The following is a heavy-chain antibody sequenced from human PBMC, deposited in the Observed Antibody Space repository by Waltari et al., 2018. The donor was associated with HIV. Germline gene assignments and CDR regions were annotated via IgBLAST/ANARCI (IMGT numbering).Heavy chain of an antibody. J-gene: IGHJ6*02. D-gene: IGHD3-10*01. Sequence: EVHLVESGGGLVQPGGALRLSCAASGFSVSDLYMILVRLVTGKGLQGVSVLYTEGRTQYMDSVKGRFTIFRDDSKNTLYLQMNSLRVDDTAIYYCARMKRSYGSGQSRYFYFGMDVWGQGTTVIISS. V-gene: IGHV3-53*01. CDR2: LYTEGRT. CDR1: GFSVSDLY. CDR3: ARMKRSYGSGQSRYFYFGMDV.